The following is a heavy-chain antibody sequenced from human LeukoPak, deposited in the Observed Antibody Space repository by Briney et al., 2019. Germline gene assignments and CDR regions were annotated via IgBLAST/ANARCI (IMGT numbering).Heavy chain of an antibody. D-gene: IGHD6-13*01. Sequence: GGSLRLSCSASGFTFSSYAMHWVRQAPGKGLEYVSAISSNGGSTYYADSVKGRFTISRDNSKNTLYLQMSSLRAEDTAVYYCARARAGAGTFFFDYWGQGTLVTVSS. V-gene: IGHV3-64D*06. J-gene: IGHJ4*02. CDR3: ARARAGAGTFFFDY. CDR1: GFTFSSYA. CDR2: ISSNGGST.